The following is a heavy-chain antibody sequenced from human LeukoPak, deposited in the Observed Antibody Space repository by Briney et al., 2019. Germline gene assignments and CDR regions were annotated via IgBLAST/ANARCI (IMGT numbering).Heavy chain of an antibody. D-gene: IGHD3-3*01. J-gene: IGHJ4*02. CDR2: INPSGGST. Sequence: GAPVKVSCKASGYTFTSYYMHWVRQAPGQGLEWMGVINPSGGSTTYAQKFQGRVTVTRDTSTRTVYMELSSLRSEDTAVYYCARGTYYDFWSGYWGSSTIDYWGQGTLVTVSS. CDR3: ARGTYYDFWSGYWGSSTIDY. V-gene: IGHV1-46*03. CDR1: GYTFTSYY.